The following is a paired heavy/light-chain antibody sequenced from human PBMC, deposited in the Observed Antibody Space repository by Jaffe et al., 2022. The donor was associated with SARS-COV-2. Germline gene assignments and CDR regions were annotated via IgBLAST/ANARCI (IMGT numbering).Heavy chain of an antibody. D-gene: IGHD6-19*01. Sequence: QVQLQESGPGLVKPSETLALTCTVSGGSISGYFWSWIRQPPGKGLEWIGYIHSTGTTSYNPSLKSRVTMSVDTPKNQFSLNLVSVTAADTAVYYCAKYGAVGGPNWLDPWGQGTPVTVSS. CDR2: IHSTGTT. CDR1: GGSISGYF. V-gene: IGHV4-59*01. J-gene: IGHJ5*02. CDR3: AKYGAVGGPNWLDP.
Light chain of an antibody. V-gene: IGLV8-61*01. CDR3: LLIVADGIWV. CDR1: SGSVSTGNF. J-gene: IGLJ3*02. Sequence: QTEVTQEPSFSVSPGGTVTLTCGLSSGSVSTGNFPSWYQQTPGQPPRTLIYNTNTRSSGVPDRFSGSIRGNKAALTITGAQADDECDYYCLLIVADGIWVFGGGTKLTV. CDR2: NTN.